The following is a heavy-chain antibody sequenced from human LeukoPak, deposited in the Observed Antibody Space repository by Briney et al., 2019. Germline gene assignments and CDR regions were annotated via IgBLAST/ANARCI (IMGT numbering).Heavy chain of an antibody. V-gene: IGHV5-51*01. CDR1: GYSFTSYW. CDR2: IYPGDSDT. Sequence: GESLKISCKGSGYSFTSYWIGWVRQMPGKGLEWMGIIYPGDSDTRYSPSFQGQVTISADKSISTAYLQWSSLKASDTAMYYCARPRSGYFAEDAFDIWGQGTMVTVSS. J-gene: IGHJ3*02. D-gene: IGHD3-22*01. CDR3: ARPRSGYFAEDAFDI.